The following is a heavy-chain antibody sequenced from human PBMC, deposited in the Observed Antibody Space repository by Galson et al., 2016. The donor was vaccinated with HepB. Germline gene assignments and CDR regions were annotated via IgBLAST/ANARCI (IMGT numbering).Heavy chain of an antibody. V-gene: IGHV3-48*02. D-gene: IGHD1-20*01. J-gene: IGHJ4*02. Sequence: SLRLSCAGSGFTLSSYWMTWVRQAPGKGLEWVSYISSSTSAIYYADSVKGRFTISRDNAKNSLYLQMNSLRDEDTAVYYCARLLITSGPGWGRPCDYWGQGTLVTVSS. CDR3: ARLLITSGPGWGRPCDY. CDR2: ISSSTSAI. CDR1: GFTLSSYW.